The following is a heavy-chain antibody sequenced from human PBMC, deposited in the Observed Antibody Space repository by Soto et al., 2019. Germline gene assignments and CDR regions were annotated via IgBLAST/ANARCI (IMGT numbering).Heavy chain of an antibody. D-gene: IGHD2-8*01. CDR2: SGNAGDT. J-gene: IGHJ3*01. V-gene: IGHV3-13*01. CDR3: ARSFCANGECYFGAFDV. CDR1: GFSISTYD. Sequence: EVQLVESGGGLVQPGGSLRLSCAASGFSISTYDMHWVRQTAGKRLEWVSTSGNAGDTYYPGSVKGRFTISRDNAKNSLYLQVSSLRAADTAVYSSARSFCANGECYFGAFDVWGQGTMVTVSS.